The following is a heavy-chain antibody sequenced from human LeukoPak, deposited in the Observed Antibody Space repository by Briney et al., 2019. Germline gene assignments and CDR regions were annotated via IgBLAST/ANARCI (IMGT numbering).Heavy chain of an antibody. V-gene: IGHV3-23*01. CDR2: ISDSGNT. J-gene: IGHJ4*02. D-gene: IGHD2-21*01. CDR1: GFTLSSYA. Sequence: GGSLRLSCAASGFTLSSYAMSGVRQAPGKGREWASAISDSGNTYHADPVKGRFTISRDSSKNTLFLQMNRLRPEDAAVYYCAKAPVTTCRGAYCYPFDYWGQGTLVTVSS. CDR3: AKAPVTTCRGAYCYPFDY.